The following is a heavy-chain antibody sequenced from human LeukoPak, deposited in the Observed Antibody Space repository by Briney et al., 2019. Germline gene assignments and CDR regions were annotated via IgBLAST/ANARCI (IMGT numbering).Heavy chain of an antibody. CDR2: INPNSGGT. D-gene: IGHD5-18*01. CDR3: ARVTHTELSTWFDP. CDR1: GYTFTGYY. V-gene: IGHV1-2*02. J-gene: IGHJ5*02. Sequence: ASVKVSCKASGYTFTGYYMHWVRQAPGQGLEWMGWINPNSGGTNYAQKFRGRVTMTRDTSISTAYMELSRLRSDDTAVYYCARVTHTELSTWFDPWGQGTLVTVSS.